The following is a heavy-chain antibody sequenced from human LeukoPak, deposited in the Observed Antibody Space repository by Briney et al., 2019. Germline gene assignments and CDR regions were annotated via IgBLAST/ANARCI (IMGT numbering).Heavy chain of an antibody. V-gene: IGHV4-59*01. CDR3: ASTADTAMVTSVYYFDY. J-gene: IGHJ4*02. Sequence: PSETLSLTCTVSGGSISSYYWSWIRQPPGKGLEWIGYTYYSGSTNYNPSLKSRVTISVDTSKNQFSLKLSSVTAADTAVYYCASTADTAMVTSVYYFDYWGQGTLVTVSS. CDR2: TYYSGST. CDR1: GGSISSYY. D-gene: IGHD5-18*01.